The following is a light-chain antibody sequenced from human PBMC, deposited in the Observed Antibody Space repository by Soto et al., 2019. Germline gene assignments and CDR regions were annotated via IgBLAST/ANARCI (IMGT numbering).Light chain of an antibody. J-gene: IGKJ1*01. CDR2: GPS. Sequence: EIVMTQPPATLSVSPGERATPSCRASQSVSYNLAWYQHKPGQAPRLLIYGPSTRATGIPARFSGSGSGTEFTLTISSLQPEDVATYYCQKYDSVPTFGPGTKVDIK. V-gene: IGKV3-15*01. CDR1: QSVSYN. CDR3: QKYDSVPT.